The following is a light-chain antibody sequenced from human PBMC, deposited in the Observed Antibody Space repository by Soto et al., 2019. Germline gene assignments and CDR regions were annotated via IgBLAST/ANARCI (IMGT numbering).Light chain of an antibody. Sequence: QSALTQPASVSGSPGQSITISCTGTSSDVGGYNYVSWYQQHPGKAPKLIIYEVSNRPSGVSNRFSGSKSGHTASLTISGLQAEDEADYYCNSYTSKSTGVFGTGTKVNVL. CDR3: NSYTSKSTGV. CDR2: EVS. J-gene: IGLJ1*01. V-gene: IGLV2-14*01. CDR1: SSDVGGYNY.